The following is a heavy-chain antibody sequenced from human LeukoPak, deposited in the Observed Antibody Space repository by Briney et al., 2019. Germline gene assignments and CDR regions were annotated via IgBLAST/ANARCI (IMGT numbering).Heavy chain of an antibody. V-gene: IGHV1-46*01. Sequence: ASVKVSCKVSGYTLTELSMHWVRQAPGQGLEWMGIINFSGGSTTYAQKFRGRVTMTRDTSTSTVYMELSSLRSEDTAVYYCARQPVYSGSYSYLDYWGQGTLVTVSS. CDR3: ARQPVYSGSYSYLDY. CDR2: INFSGGST. J-gene: IGHJ4*02. CDR1: GYTLTELS. D-gene: IGHD1-26*01.